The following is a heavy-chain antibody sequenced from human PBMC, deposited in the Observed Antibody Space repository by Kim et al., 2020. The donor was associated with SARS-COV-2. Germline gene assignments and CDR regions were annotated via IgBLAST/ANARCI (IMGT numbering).Heavy chain of an antibody. CDR2: IHHSGTT. Sequence: SETLSLTCTVSGGSIISDDSYWSWFRHPPVNFLSSFSYIHHSGTTYNNPSLRSRVTILVDKSNNNFSLSLTTVTAADTAVYYCAGDNTGYARVDYWGQGTLVTVS. V-gene: IGHV4-30-4*01. D-gene: IGHD3-9*01. CDR1: GGSIISDDSY. CDR3: AGDNTGYARVDY. J-gene: IGHJ4*02.